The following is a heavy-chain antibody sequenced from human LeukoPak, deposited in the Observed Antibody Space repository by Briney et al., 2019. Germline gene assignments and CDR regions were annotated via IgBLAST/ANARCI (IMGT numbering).Heavy chain of an antibody. CDR1: GYSISSGYY. D-gene: IGHD3-10*01. CDR3: ARRMVRGVITNAFDI. J-gene: IGHJ3*02. CDR2: IYHSGST. Sequence: SETLSLTCTVSGYSISSGYYWGWIRQPPGKGLEWIGSIYHSGSTYYNPSLKSRVTISVDTSKNQFSLKLSSVTAADTAVYYCARRMVRGVITNAFDIWGQGTMVTVSS. V-gene: IGHV4-38-2*02.